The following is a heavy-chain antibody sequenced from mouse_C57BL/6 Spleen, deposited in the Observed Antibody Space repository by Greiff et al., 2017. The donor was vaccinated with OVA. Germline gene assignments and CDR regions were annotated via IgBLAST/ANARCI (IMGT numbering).Heavy chain of an antibody. J-gene: IGHJ4*01. CDR1: GYTFTSYW. Sequence: QVQLQQSGAELVKPGASVKMSCKASGYTFTSYWITWVKQRPGQGLEWIGDIYPGSGSTNYNEKFKSKATLTVDTSSSTAYMQLSSLTSEDSAVYYCARSRRNYYAMDYWGQGTSVTVSS. CDR2: IYPGSGST. V-gene: IGHV1-55*01. CDR3: ARSRRNYYAMDY.